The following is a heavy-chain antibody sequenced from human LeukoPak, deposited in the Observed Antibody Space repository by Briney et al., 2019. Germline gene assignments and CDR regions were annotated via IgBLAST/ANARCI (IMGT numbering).Heavy chain of an antibody. D-gene: IGHD2-15*01. J-gene: IGHJ4*02. V-gene: IGHV3-23*01. CDR2: ISGGGTTT. CDR3: AKDSDISAFFDY. Sequence: GGSLRLSCAASGFTFKNYAINWVRQAPGKGLEWVSRISGGGTTTDYADSVKGRFTVSRDNSKNTVYLQMTSLRAVDTAIYYCAKDSDISAFFDYCGQGTPVTVSS. CDR1: GFTFKNYA.